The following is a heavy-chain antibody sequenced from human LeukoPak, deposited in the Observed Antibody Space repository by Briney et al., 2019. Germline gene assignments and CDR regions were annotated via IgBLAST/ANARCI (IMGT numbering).Heavy chain of an antibody. J-gene: IGHJ4*02. CDR3: ARGVRDYGDYVDY. V-gene: IGHV4-4*07. CDR1: GGSISSYD. Sequence: SETLSLTCTVSGGSISSYDWSWIRQPAGKGLEWIGRIYTRGSTNYNPSLKSRVSIPVDTSKNQFSLKLSSVTAADTAVYYCARGVRDYGDYVDYWGQGTLVTVSS. D-gene: IGHD4-17*01. CDR2: IYTRGST.